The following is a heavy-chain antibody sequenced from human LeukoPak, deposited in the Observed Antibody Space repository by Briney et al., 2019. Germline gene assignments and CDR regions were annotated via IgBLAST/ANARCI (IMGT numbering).Heavy chain of an antibody. CDR3: AREGPYSGYDP. Sequence: GGSLRLSCAASRFTVSSNYMSWVRQAPGKGLEWVSVIYSGGSTYYADSVKGRFTISRDNSKNTLYLQMNSLRAEDTAVYYCAREGPYSGYDPWGQGTLVTVSS. D-gene: IGHD5-12*01. CDR2: IYSGGST. V-gene: IGHV3-53*01. CDR1: RFTVSSNY. J-gene: IGHJ5*02.